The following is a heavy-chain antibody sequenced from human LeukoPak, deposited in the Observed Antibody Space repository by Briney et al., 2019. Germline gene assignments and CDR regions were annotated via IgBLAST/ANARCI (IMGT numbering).Heavy chain of an antibody. CDR3: ARVAVSAMVFPSYFDY. V-gene: IGHV4-30-4*08. CDR1: GGSISSSTYY. CDR2: IYYSGST. Sequence: KPSESLSLTCTVSGGSISSSTYYWGWIRQPPGKGLEWIGYIYYSGSTYYNPSLKSRITISVDTSKNQFSLKLSSVTAADTAVYYCARVAVSAMVFPSYFDYWGQGTLVTVSS. D-gene: IGHD5-18*01. J-gene: IGHJ4*02.